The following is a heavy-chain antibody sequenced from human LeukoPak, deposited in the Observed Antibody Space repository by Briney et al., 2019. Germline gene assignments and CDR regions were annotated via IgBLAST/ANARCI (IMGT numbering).Heavy chain of an antibody. V-gene: IGHV7-4-1*02. CDR2: INTNTGNP. J-gene: IGHJ6*03. CDR3: AREVSGYCSGGGCYSVDYYYYYMDV. CDR1: GYTFTSYA. Sequence: ASVKVSCKASGYTFTSYAMNWVRQAPGQGLEWMGWINTNTGNPTYAQGFTGRFVFSLDTSVSTAYLQISSLKAEDTAVYYCAREVSGYCSGGGCYSVDYYYYYMDVWGKGTTVTVSS. D-gene: IGHD2-15*01.